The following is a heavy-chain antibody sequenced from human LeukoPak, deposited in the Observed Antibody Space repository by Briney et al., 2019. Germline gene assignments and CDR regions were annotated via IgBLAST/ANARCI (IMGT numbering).Heavy chain of an antibody. V-gene: IGHV4-38-2*02. CDR2: IYYSGST. J-gene: IGHJ3*02. Sequence: KASETLSLTCTVSGYSISSGYYWSWIRQPPGKGLEWIGYIYYSGSTNYNPSLKSRVTISVDTSKNQFSLKLSSVTAADTAVYYCARPRKRAFDIWGQGTMVTVSS. CDR3: ARPRKRAFDI. CDR1: GYSISSGYY.